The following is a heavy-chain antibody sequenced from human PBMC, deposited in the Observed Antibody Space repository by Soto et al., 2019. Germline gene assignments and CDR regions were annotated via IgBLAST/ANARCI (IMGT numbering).Heavy chain of an antibody. Sequence: QVQLVQSGAEVKKPGASVKVSCKASGYSVSSYYMHWVRQAPGQGLEWMGIISPSTGTTSYAQKFQGRVTVTRDTSTGTVYMELSSLRSEDTDVYYCARDAAFGTNYFDHWGQGTLVTVSS. J-gene: IGHJ4*02. CDR1: GYSVSSYY. CDR3: ARDAAFGTNYFDH. D-gene: IGHD3-10*01. V-gene: IGHV1-46*01. CDR2: ISPSTGTT.